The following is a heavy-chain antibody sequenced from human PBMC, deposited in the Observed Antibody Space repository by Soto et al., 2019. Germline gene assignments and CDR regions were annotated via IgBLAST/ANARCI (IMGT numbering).Heavy chain of an antibody. J-gene: IGHJ4*02. CDR1: GYTFTSYD. CDR2: MNPNSGNT. V-gene: IGHV1-8*01. D-gene: IGHD3-22*01. CDR3: ARYLFGHDNYETIGYYFDH. Sequence: ASVKVSCKASGYTFTSYDINWVRQATGQGLEWMGWMNPNSGNTGYAQKFQGRVTMTRNTSISTAYMELSSLRSEDTAVYYCARYLFGHDNYETIGYYFDHWGQGSLVTVSS.